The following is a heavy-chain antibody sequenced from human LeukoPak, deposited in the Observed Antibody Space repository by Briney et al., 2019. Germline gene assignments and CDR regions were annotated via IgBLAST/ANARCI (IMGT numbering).Heavy chain of an antibody. CDR2: IKQDGSEK. CDR1: GXTFSTYW. V-gene: IGHV3-7*04. J-gene: IGHJ4*02. Sequence: PGGSLRLSCAVSGXTFSTYWMSWVRQAPGKGLEWVANIKQDGSEKYYVDSVKGRFTISRDNAKNSLYLQMNGLRAEDTAVYYCARLYYHALGSYNRPFDYWGQGTLVTVSS. D-gene: IGHD3-10*01. CDR3: ARLYYHALGSYNRPFDY.